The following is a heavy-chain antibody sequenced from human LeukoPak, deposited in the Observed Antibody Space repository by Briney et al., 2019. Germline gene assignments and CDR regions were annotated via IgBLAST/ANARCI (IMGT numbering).Heavy chain of an antibody. J-gene: IGHJ4*02. Sequence: PGGSLRLSCAASGFTFSLYAMNWVRQAPGKGREWVSYINDDSSDIHYAGSVSGRFTISRDDARKTLYLQLSSLRVEDTAVYYCARDTFQPGLIDSWGQGTLVTVSS. CDR1: GFTFSLYA. V-gene: IGHV3-21*05. CDR2: INDDSSDI. CDR3: ARDTFQPGLIDS. D-gene: IGHD2-2*01.